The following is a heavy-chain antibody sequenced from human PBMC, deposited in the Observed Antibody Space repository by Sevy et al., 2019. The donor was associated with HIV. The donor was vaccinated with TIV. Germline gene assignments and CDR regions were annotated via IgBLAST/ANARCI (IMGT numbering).Heavy chain of an antibody. CDR2: ISSSSSYI. J-gene: IGHJ3*02. D-gene: IGHD3-22*01. CDR1: GFTFSSYS. Sequence: GGSLRLSCAASGFTFSSYSMSWVRQAPGKGLEWVSSISSSSSYIYYADSVKGRFTISRDNAKNSLYLQMNSLRAEDTAVYYCARGGNYYDSSGPGYDAFDIWGQGTMVTVSS. CDR3: ARGGNYYDSSGPGYDAFDI. V-gene: IGHV3-21*01.